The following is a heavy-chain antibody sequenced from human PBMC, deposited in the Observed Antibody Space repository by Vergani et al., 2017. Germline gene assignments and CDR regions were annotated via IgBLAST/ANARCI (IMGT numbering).Heavy chain of an antibody. V-gene: IGHV4-30-4*08. D-gene: IGHD3-22*01. Sequence: QLQLQESGPGLVKPSQTLSLTCTVSGGSISSGDYYWGWIRQPPGKGLEWIGYIYYSGSTYYNPSLKSRVTISVDTSKNQFSLKLSSVTAADTAVYYCASSTYYYDSSGYSSFDYWGQGTLVTVSS. CDR3: ASSTYYYDSSGYSSFDY. CDR2: IYYSGST. J-gene: IGHJ4*02. CDR1: GGSISSGDYY.